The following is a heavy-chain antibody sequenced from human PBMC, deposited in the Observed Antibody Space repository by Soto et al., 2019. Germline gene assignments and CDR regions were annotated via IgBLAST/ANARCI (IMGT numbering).Heavy chain of an antibody. V-gene: IGHV1-69*06. Sequence: QVQLEQSGAGVKKPGSSLKISCKASGGTLSDHGVSWLRQAPAQGLEWVGGTIPVFNTANYAPKFQGRVTIAADKSTNIAYMELGSLRSDDTAFYYCARGVYGSGNYYTGPSAFDIWGQGTLVIVSS. J-gene: IGHJ3*02. CDR3: ARGVYGSGNYYTGPSAFDI. D-gene: IGHD3-10*01. CDR1: GGTLSDHG. CDR2: TIPVFNTA.